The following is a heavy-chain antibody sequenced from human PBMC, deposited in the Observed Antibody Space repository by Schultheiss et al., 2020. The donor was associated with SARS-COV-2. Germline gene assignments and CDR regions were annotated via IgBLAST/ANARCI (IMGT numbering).Heavy chain of an antibody. J-gene: IGHJ4*02. D-gene: IGHD6-13*01. Sequence: SETLSLTCTVSGGSTSSYYWSWIRQPPGKGLEWIGYIYYSGSTNYNPSLKSRVTISVDTSKNQFSMKLSSVTAADTAVYYCARRAAAGPFDYWGQGTLVTVSS. CDR3: ARRAAAGPFDY. CDR2: IYYSGST. CDR1: GGSTSSYY. V-gene: IGHV4-59*08.